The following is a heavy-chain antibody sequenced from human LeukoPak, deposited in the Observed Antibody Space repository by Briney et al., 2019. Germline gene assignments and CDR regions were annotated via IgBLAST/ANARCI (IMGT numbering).Heavy chain of an antibody. J-gene: IGHJ4*02. D-gene: IGHD3-22*01. CDR1: GGSISSYY. V-gene: IGHV4-59*01. CDR2: IYYSGST. Sequence: SETLSLTCTVSGGSISSYYWSWIRQPPGKGLEWIGYIYYSGSTNDNPSLKSRVTISVDTSKNQFSLKLSSVTAADTAVCYCARATYYDSSGYPPFDYWGQGTLVTVSS. CDR3: ARATYYDSSGYPPFDY.